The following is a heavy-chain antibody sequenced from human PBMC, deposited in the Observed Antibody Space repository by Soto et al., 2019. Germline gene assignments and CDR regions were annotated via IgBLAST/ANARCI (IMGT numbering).Heavy chain of an antibody. V-gene: IGHV4-4*07. CDR1: GASLNNYY. Sequence: SETLSLTCTVSGASLNNYYWSWARQPAGKGLEWVGRIYTSGSTNYNPSLESRVTMSVDTSKNQFSLKLSSVTAAYTAVYYCARGSLAPDYWGQGTLVTVSS. J-gene: IGHJ4*02. CDR3: ARGSLAPDY. CDR2: IYTSGST. D-gene: IGHD1-26*01.